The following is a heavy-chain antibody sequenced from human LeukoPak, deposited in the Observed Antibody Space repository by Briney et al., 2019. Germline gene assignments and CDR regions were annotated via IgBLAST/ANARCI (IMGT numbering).Heavy chain of an antibody. CDR3: ATPEGGGFLDYDSSGYYTPFDY. J-gene: IGHJ4*02. V-gene: IGHV1-2*02. CDR2: INPNSGGT. D-gene: IGHD3-22*01. CDR1: GYTFTGYY. Sequence: GASVKVSCKASGYTFTGYYMHWVRQAPGQGLEWMGWINPNSGGTNYAQKFQGRVTMTRDTSISTACMELSRLRSDDTAVYYCATPEGGGFLDYDSSGYYTPFDYWGQGTLVTVSS.